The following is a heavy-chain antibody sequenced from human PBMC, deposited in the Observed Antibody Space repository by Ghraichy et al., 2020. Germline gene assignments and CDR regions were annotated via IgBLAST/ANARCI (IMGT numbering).Heavy chain of an antibody. J-gene: IGHJ6*02. CDR3: ARARVRNRGYSYGGWGYYYGMDV. CDR1: GYSFTSYW. Sequence: GESLNISCKGSGYSFTSYWIGWVRQMPGKGLEWMGIIYPGDSDTRYSPSFQGQVTISADKSISTAYLQWSSLKASDTAMYYCARARVRNRGYSYGGWGYYYGMDVWGQGTTVTVSS. CDR2: IYPGDSDT. V-gene: IGHV5-51*01. D-gene: IGHD5-18*01.